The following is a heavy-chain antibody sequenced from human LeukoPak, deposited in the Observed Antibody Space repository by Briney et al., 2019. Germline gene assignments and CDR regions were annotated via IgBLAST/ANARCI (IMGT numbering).Heavy chain of an antibody. D-gene: IGHD6-13*01. V-gene: IGHV4-59*01. CDR1: GGSISSYY. Sequence: SETLSLTCTVSGGSISSYYWNWIRQPPGKGLEWIGYIYYSGSTNYNPSLKSRVTISVDTSKNQFSLKLSSVTAADTAVYYCARLAAGTPLGYYYGMDVWGQGTTVTVSS. J-gene: IGHJ6*02. CDR3: ARLAAGTPLGYYYGMDV. CDR2: IYYSGST.